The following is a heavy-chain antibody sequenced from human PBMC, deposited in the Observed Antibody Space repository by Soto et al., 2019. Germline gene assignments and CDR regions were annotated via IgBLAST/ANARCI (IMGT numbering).Heavy chain of an antibody. CDR1: GYTFTGYH. Sequence: ASVKVSCKASGYTFTGYHIHWVRQAPGQGLEWMGWINTHSGGTDYAQKFQGRVTMTRDTSISTAYMEVGRLRSDDTAEYYCARSDCSSTSCYTDYYYGMDVWGQGTTVTVSS. CDR3: ARSDCSSTSCYTDYYYGMDV. J-gene: IGHJ6*02. V-gene: IGHV1-2*02. CDR2: INTHSGGT. D-gene: IGHD2-2*02.